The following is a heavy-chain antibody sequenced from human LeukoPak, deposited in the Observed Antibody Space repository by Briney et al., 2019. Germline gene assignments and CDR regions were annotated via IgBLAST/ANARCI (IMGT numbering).Heavy chain of an antibody. CDR1: GYTFTDYF. CDR2: IGPKSGDT. Sequence: GASVKVSCKASGYTFTDYFIHWVRQVPGQGLEWMGWIGPKSGDTSYSQKFQGRVTVTRDTSISTAYMDLSRLRFDDTAVYYCGRNRPGKALDIWGQGTMVTVSS. CDR3: GRNRPGKALDI. J-gene: IGHJ3*02. V-gene: IGHV1-2*02. D-gene: IGHD3-10*01.